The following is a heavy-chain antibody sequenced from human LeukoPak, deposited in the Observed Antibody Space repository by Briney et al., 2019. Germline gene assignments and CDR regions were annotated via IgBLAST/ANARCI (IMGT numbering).Heavy chain of an antibody. CDR1: GFNFGSYY. CDR3: ARDYTWNSLDY. J-gene: IGHJ4*02. CDR2: IKQDGSET. V-gene: IGHV3-7*01. Sequence: GGSLPLSCAASGFNFGSYYMRWVHRAPPKDLAWVGNIKQDGSETSYVDSVKGRFTISRDNAKNSLFLQMNSLRDDDAAVYYCARDYTWNSLDYWGQGTLVTVFS. D-gene: IGHD1-20*01.